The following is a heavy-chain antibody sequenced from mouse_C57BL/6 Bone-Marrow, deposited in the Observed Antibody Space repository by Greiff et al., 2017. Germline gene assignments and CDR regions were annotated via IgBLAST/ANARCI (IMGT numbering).Heavy chain of an antibody. D-gene: IGHD2-5*01. V-gene: IGHV3-6*01. CDR1: GYSITSGYY. J-gene: IGHJ3*01. Sequence: ESGPGLVKPSQSLSLTCSVTGYSITSGYYWNWIRQFPGNKLEWLGYISYDGSNNYNPSLKNRISIPRDTSKNQFFLKLNTVTTEDTATYYCARASNYGSWFAYWGQGTLVTVSA. CDR2: ISYDGSN. CDR3: ARASNYGSWFAY.